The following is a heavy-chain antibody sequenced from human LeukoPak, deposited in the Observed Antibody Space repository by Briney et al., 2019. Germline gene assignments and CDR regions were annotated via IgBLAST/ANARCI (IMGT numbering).Heavy chain of an antibody. CDR1: GFTVSSNY. D-gene: IGHD3-10*01. J-gene: IGHJ4*02. Sequence: GGSLSLSCAASGFTVSSNYMSWVRQAPGKGLEWVSVIYSGGSTYYAESVKGRFTISRDNSKNTLYLQMNSLRAEDTAVYYCARDFGGRSFDYWVQGTLATVPS. CDR2: IYSGGST. CDR3: ARDFGGRSFDY. V-gene: IGHV3-53*01.